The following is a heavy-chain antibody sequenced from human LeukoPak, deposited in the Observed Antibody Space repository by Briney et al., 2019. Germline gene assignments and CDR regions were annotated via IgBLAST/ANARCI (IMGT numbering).Heavy chain of an antibody. Sequence: SVKVSCKASGGTFSSYAISWVRQAPGQGLEWMGGIIPIFGTANYAQKFQGRVTITADESTSTAYMELSSLRSEDTAVYYCARAKQQVRFPFDYWGQGTLVTVSS. D-gene: IGHD6-13*01. V-gene: IGHV1-69*13. CDR3: ARAKQQVRFPFDY. CDR2: IIPIFGTA. J-gene: IGHJ4*02. CDR1: GGTFSSYA.